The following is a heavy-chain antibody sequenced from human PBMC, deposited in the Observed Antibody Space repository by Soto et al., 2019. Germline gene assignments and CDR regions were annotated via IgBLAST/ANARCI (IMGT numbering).Heavy chain of an antibody. D-gene: IGHD2-15*01. V-gene: IGHV3-72*01. CDR3: VRNLASGGTYYFDY. J-gene: IGHJ4*02. CDR2: VRNKANSYTT. CDR1: GFTFSDHY. Sequence: PGGSLRLSCAASGFTFSDHYMDWVRQAPGKGLEWIGRVRNKANSYTTEYAASVRGRFTVSRDNSKNSLYLQMNSLKTEDTAMYYCVRNLASGGTYYFDYWGQGPLVTVSS.